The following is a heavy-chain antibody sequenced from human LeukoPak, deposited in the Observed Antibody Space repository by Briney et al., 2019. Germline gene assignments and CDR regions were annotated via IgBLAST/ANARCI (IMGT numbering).Heavy chain of an antibody. CDR1: GFTFNGYY. V-gene: IGHV1-2*06. CDR2: IHPYSGGS. D-gene: IGHD1-26*01. CDR3: ASAVPAIVIPQSGFDI. Sequence: ASVKVSCEASGFTFNGYYVHWVRQAPGQGLEWMGRIHPYSGGSNSAQKFQGRVTMARDMSINTVYMELSGLRSDDTALYYCASAVPAIVIPQSGFDIWGPGTMVTVSS. J-gene: IGHJ3*02.